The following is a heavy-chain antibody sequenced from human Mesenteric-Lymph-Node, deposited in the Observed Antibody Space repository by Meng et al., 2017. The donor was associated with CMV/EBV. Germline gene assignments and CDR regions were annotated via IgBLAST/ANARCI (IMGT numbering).Heavy chain of an antibody. CDR2: ISYDGSSR. V-gene: IGHV3-30-3*01. J-gene: IGHJ3*01. D-gene: IGHD2-2*01. Sequence: GESLKISCAASGFMFSAHAMHWVRQAPGKGLEWVAVISYDGSSRYYADSVKGRFTISRDNTKNTLYLQMNSLRGEDTAVYYCARDTRPDIVVVTGASDLWGQGTMVTVSS. CDR3: ARDTRPDIVVVTGASDL. CDR1: GFMFSAHA.